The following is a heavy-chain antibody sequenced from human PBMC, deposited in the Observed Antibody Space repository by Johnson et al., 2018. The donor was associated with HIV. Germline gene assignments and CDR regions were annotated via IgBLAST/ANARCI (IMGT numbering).Heavy chain of an antibody. Sequence: VQLVESGGGLAQPGGSLKVSCAASGFNFTNYWMSWVRQAPGKGLEWVANIKQDGNKRYYVGSVRGRFTISRDNAEKLLTLQMNSLRAEDTAVYYCARPYSESIYAAFSLWGQGTMVTVSS. D-gene: IGHD2/OR15-2a*01. CDR3: ARPYSESIYAAFSL. CDR2: IKQDGNKR. V-gene: IGHV3-7*01. J-gene: IGHJ3*01. CDR1: GFNFTNYW.